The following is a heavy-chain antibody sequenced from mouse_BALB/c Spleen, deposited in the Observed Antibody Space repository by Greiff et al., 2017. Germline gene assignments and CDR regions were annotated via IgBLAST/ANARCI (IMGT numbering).Heavy chain of an antibody. CDR1: GFSLTSYG. V-gene: IGHV2-9*02. Sequence: VQLQQSGPGLVAPSQSLSITCTVSGFSLTSYGVHWVRQPPGKGLEWLGVIWAGGSTNYNSALMSRLSISKDNSKSQVFLKMNSLQTDDTAMYYCARSGPYQYYYAMDYWGQGTSVTVSS. CDR3: ARSGPYQYYYAMDY. CDR2: IWAGGST. J-gene: IGHJ4*01. D-gene: IGHD2-10*01.